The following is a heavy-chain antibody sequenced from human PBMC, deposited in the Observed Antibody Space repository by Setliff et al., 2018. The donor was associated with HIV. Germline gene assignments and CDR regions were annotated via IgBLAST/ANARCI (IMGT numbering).Heavy chain of an antibody. CDR1: GFTFSDYT. CDR2: ISYNGGTT. V-gene: IGHV3-23*01. J-gene: IGHJ4*02. CDR3: AKDVREVTAVYYFDY. D-gene: IGHD2-21*02. Sequence: GALRLSCAASGFTFSDYTMSWVRQAPGKGLEWVSSISYNGGTTYYADSVKGRFTISRDNFKNTLYLEMNRLRIDDTAVYYCAKDVREVTAVYYFDYWGQGTLVTVSS.